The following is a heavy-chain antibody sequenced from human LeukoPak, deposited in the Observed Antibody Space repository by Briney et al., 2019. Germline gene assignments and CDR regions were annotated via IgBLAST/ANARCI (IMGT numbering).Heavy chain of an antibody. CDR1: GGSISSYY. CDR3: ARYRGDYYGSGAAGYYYMDV. CDR2: IYTSGST. Sequence: SETLSLTCTVSGGSISSYYWSWIRQPAGKGLEWIGRIYTSGSTNYNPSLKSRVTMSVDTSKNQFSLKLSSVTAADTAVYYCARYRGDYYGSGAAGYYYMDVWGKGTTVTISS. D-gene: IGHD3-10*01. J-gene: IGHJ6*03. V-gene: IGHV4-4*07.